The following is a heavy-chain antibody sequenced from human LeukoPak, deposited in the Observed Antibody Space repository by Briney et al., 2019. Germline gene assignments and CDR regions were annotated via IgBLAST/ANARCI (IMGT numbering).Heavy chain of an antibody. Sequence: GGSLRLSCSVSGFTFKNYWMHWVRQAPGKGLVWVSRINGDGRDITYADSVKGRFAISRDNAKTTLYLQMNSLRADDTAVYYCAKVWDTYYYDSSGSFDYWGQGTLVTVSS. CDR1: GFTFKNYW. V-gene: IGHV3-74*01. J-gene: IGHJ4*02. CDR2: INGDGRDI. D-gene: IGHD3-22*01. CDR3: AKVWDTYYYDSSGSFDY.